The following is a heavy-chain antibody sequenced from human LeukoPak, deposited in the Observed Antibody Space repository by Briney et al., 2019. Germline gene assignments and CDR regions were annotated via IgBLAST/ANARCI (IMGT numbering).Heavy chain of an antibody. CDR1: GGSISSGSYS. J-gene: IGHJ4*02. Sequence: PSETLSLTCTVSGGSISSGSYSWSWIRQPAGKGLEWIGRIYTSGSTNYNPSLKSRVTISVDTSKNQFSLKLSSVAAADTAVYYCAREGYSSSWNYFDYWGQGTLVTVSS. D-gene: IGHD6-13*01. CDR3: AREGYSSSWNYFDY. CDR2: IYTSGST. V-gene: IGHV4-61*02.